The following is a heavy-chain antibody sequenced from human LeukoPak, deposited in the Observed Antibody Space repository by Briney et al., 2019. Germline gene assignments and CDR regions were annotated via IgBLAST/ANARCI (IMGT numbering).Heavy chain of an antibody. CDR2: IKRDGSEK. D-gene: IGHD3-22*01. J-gene: IGHJ4*02. V-gene: IGHV3-7*01. CDR1: GFTFSSYW. Sequence: GGSLRLSCAASGFTFSSYWMSWVRQAPGKGLEWVANIKRDGSEKYYVDSVKGRFTISRDNAKNSLYLQMNSLRAEDTAVYYCARGSYYDSRNFDYWGQGTLVTVSS. CDR3: ARGSYYDSRNFDY.